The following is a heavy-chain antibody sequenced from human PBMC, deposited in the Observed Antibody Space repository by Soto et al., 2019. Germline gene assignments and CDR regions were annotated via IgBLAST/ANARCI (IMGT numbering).Heavy chain of an antibody. J-gene: IGHJ6*02. CDR1: GHSFTDYW. V-gene: IGHV5-10-1*01. CDR3: AINPDAYYGMDV. CDR2: IDPSDSYT. Sequence: PGESLKISCKASGHSFTDYWISWVRQMPGKGLEWMARIDPSDSYTNYSPSFQGHVTISADKSLNTAFLQWSSLKASDTAMYYCAINPDAYYGMDVWCQRTTVTVSS.